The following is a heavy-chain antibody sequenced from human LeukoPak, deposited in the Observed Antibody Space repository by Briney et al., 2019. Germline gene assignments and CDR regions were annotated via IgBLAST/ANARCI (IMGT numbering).Heavy chain of an antibody. CDR1: GFTFRNYS. CDR3: VKAQHCSTISCATRTGFAR. Sequence: GGSLRLSCAASGFTFRNYSMHCVRHAPGKGLEFVSGIISTWGSTNYPDSVKDRFSISRDNSKTTLYLQLTSLRADDTAVYYCVKAQHCSTISCATRTGFARWGKGPSVTVSS. J-gene: IGHJ5*02. CDR2: IISTWGST. V-gene: IGHV3-64D*06. D-gene: IGHD2-2*01.